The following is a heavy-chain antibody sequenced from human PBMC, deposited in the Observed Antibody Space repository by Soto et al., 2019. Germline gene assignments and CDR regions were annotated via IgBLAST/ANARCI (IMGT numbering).Heavy chain of an antibody. CDR1: GGSFSGYY. D-gene: IGHD5-12*01. CDR2: INHSGST. V-gene: IGHV4-34*01. Sequence: SETLSLTCAVYGGSFSGYYWSWIRQPPGKGLEWIGEINHSGSTNYNPSLKSRVTISVDTSKNQFSLKLTTVTAADTPVFSCAGHYYYYYYGMDVWGQGTTVTVSS. J-gene: IGHJ6*02. CDR3: AGHYYYYYYGMDV.